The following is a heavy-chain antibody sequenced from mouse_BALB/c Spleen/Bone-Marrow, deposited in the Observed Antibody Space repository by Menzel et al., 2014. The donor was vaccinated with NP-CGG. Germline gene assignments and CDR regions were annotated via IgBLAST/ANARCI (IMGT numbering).Heavy chain of an antibody. V-gene: IGHV1-66*01. D-gene: IGHD2-1*01. CDR2: IFPGSGNT. CDR1: GYSFTSYY. Sequence: VQGVESGPELVKPGASVKISCKASGYSFTSYYIHWVKQRPGQGLERIGWIFPGSGNTKYNEKFKGKATLTADTSSSTAYMQLSSLTSEDSAVYFCARHGNLRNYYAMDYWGQGTSVTVSS. CDR3: ARHGNLRNYYAMDY. J-gene: IGHJ4*01.